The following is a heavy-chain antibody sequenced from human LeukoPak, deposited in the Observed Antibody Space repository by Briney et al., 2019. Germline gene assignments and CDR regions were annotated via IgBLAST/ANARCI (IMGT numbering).Heavy chain of an antibody. CDR2: VYTSGST. Sequence: SQTLSLTCTVSGGSISNGSYYWSWIRQPAGKGLEWIGHVYTSGSTNYNPSLKSRVTISVDTSKNQFSLMLRSMTAADTAVYYCARRYCSGGSCYSDRGAFDIWGQGTMVTVSS. D-gene: IGHD2-15*01. J-gene: IGHJ3*02. V-gene: IGHV4-61*09. CDR1: GGSISNGSYY. CDR3: ARRYCSGGSCYSDRGAFDI.